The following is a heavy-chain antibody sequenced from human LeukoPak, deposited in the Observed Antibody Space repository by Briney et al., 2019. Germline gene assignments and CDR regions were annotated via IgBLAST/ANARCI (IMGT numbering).Heavy chain of an antibody. Sequence: SETLSLTCTVSGGSISTYYWSWIRQPPGKGLEWIGFIYYSGSTNYNPSLKSRVTISVGTSNNEFSLKLRSVTAADTAVYYCARQSLGPSRSGTSNNWFDPWGQGTLVTVSS. CDR2: IYYSGST. CDR3: ARQSLGPSRSGTSNNWFDP. V-gene: IGHV4-59*08. J-gene: IGHJ5*02. D-gene: IGHD3-10*01. CDR1: GGSISTYY.